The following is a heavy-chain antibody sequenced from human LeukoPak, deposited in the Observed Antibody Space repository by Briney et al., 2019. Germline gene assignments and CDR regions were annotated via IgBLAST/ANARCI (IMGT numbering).Heavy chain of an antibody. Sequence: SETLSLTCTVSGGSISSHYWSWIRPPPGRGLEWIGYIYYTGSTKYIPSLKSRVAMSVDTSRNQFSLKLSSVTAADTAVYYCARGRRDGYNPDAFDIWGQGTVVSVSS. D-gene: IGHD5-24*01. V-gene: IGHV4-59*11. J-gene: IGHJ3*02. CDR1: GGSISSHY. CDR3: ARGRRDGYNPDAFDI. CDR2: IYYTGST.